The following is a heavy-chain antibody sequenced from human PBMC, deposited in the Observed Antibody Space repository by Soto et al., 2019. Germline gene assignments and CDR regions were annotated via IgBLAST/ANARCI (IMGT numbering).Heavy chain of an antibody. J-gene: IGHJ6*02. CDR3: ARGYWDIVVVVAATRDYYGMDV. Sequence: GASVKVSCKASGGTFSSYAISWVRQAPGQGLEWMGGIIPIFGTANYAQKFQGRVTITADESTSTAYMELSSLRSEDTAVYYCARGYWDIVVVVAATRDYYGMDVWGQGTTVTVSS. V-gene: IGHV1-69*13. CDR1: GGTFSSYA. CDR2: IIPIFGTA. D-gene: IGHD2-15*01.